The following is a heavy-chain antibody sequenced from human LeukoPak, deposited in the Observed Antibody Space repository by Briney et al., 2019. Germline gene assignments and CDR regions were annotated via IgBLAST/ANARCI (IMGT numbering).Heavy chain of an antibody. V-gene: IGHV3-21*01. D-gene: IGHD4-23*01. Sequence: PGGSLRLSCAASGFTFSSYSMNWVRQAPGKGLEWVSSISSSSSYIYYADSVKGRFTISRDNAKNSLYLQMNSLRAEDTAVYYCARDTYGGNSNLDYWGQGTLVTVSS. CDR3: ARDTYGGNSNLDY. CDR2: ISSSSSYI. J-gene: IGHJ4*02. CDR1: GFTFSSYS.